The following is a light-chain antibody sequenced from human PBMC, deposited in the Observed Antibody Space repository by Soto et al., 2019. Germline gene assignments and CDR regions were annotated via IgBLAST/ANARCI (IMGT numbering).Light chain of an antibody. CDR1: QGISDY. V-gene: IGKV1-9*01. CDR3: QQFNAYPLT. Sequence: DIQLTQSPSFLSASVGDRVTISCRASQGISDYLAWYQQKPGKAPKLLIYGASTLQSGVPSRFSGSASGSEFTLTISSLQPEDFATYFCQQFNAYPLTFGGGTKLEIK. CDR2: GAS. J-gene: IGKJ4*01.